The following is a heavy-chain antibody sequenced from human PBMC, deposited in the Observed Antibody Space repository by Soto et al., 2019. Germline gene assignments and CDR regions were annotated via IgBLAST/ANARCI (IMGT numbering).Heavy chain of an antibody. Sequence: QITLKESGPPLVEPTQTLTLTCTFSGFSLSTSGVGVGWIRQPPGKALEWLGLIYWDDDKRYSPSLRSRLTITKDTSKNQVVLTMTNMHPVDTATYYCVHRTIQVYGMDVWGQGTTITVS. V-gene: IGHV2-5*02. D-gene: IGHD5-18*01. CDR1: GFSLSTSGVG. J-gene: IGHJ6*02. CDR2: IYWDDDK. CDR3: VHRTIQVYGMDV.